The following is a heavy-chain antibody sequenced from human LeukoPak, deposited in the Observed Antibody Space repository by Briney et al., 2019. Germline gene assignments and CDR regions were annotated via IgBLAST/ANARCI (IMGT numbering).Heavy chain of an antibody. V-gene: IGHV1-2*02. CDR2: INPTTGGP. Sequence: GASVKVSCKASGYTFTGYFMHWVRQAPGQGLEWMGWINPTTGGPNYAQKFQGRVTMTRDTSINTAYLELSRLRSDDTAVYYCARSPSKWELPDYWGQGTLVTVSS. CDR1: GYTFTGYF. J-gene: IGHJ4*02. D-gene: IGHD1-26*01. CDR3: ARSPSKWELPDY.